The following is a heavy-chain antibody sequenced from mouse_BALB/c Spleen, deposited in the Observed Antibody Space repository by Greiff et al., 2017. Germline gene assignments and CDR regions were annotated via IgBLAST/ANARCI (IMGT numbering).Heavy chain of an antibody. CDR3: ARRYYGNSLYDD. Sequence: QVQLQQPGAELVKPGASVKLSCKASGYTFTSYWMHWVKQRPGQGLEWIGEINPSNGRTNYNEKFKSKATLTVDKSSSTAYMQLSSLTSEDSAVYYCARRYYGNSLYDDWGQGTTLTVSS. J-gene: IGHJ2*01. V-gene: IGHV1S81*02. CDR2: INPSNGRT. CDR1: GYTFTSYW. D-gene: IGHD2-1*01.